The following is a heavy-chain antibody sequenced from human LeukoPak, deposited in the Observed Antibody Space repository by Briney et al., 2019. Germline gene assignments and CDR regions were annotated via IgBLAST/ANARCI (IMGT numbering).Heavy chain of an antibody. CDR3: ARANYRYYYYYYYMDV. CDR2: INPNSGGT. Sequence: ASLKVSCKASGYTFTGYYMHWVRQAPGQGLEWMGWINPNSGGTNYAQSFQGRVTMTRDTSITTAYMELRSLRSDDTAVYYCARANYRYYYYYYYMDVWGKGTTVTVSS. J-gene: IGHJ6*03. V-gene: IGHV1-2*02. CDR1: GYTFTGYY. D-gene: IGHD1-7*01.